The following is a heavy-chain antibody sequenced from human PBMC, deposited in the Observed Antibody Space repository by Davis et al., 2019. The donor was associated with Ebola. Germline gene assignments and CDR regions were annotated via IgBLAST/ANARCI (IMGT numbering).Heavy chain of an antibody. Sequence: ASSVTVSCKASGYTFTSYDINWVRQATGQGLEWMGWMNPNSGNTGYEQKFQGRVIMTRNTSTSTAYMELSSLRSEDTAVYYCAKVAVPYYDFWSGATPPEDSWGQGTLVTVSS. J-gene: IGHJ4*02. CDR2: MNPNSGNT. D-gene: IGHD3-3*01. V-gene: IGHV1-8*01. CDR1: GYTFTSYD. CDR3: AKVAVPYYDFWSGATPPEDS.